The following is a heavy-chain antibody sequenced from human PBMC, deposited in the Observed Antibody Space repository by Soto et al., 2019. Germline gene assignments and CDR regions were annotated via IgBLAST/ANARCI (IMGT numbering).Heavy chain of an antibody. J-gene: IGHJ6*02. CDR2: ISSSGSTI. V-gene: IGHV3-48*03. D-gene: IGHD3-9*01. Sequence: LRLSCAASGFTFSSYEMNWVRQAPGKGLEWVSYISSSGSTIYYADSVKGRFTISRDNAKNSLYLQMNSLRAEDTAVYYCARVYFDWLTPYYYYGMDVWGQGTTVTVSS. CDR1: GFTFSSYE. CDR3: ARVYFDWLTPYYYYGMDV.